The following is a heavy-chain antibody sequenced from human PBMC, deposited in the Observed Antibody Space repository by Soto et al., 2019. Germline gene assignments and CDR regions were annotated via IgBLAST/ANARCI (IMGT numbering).Heavy chain of an antibody. CDR1: GFTFSSYG. V-gene: IGHV3-30*18. Sequence: QVQLVESGGGVVQPGRSLRLSCAASGFTFSSYGMHWVRQAPGKGLEWVAVISYDGSNKYYADSVKGRFTISRDNSKNTLYLQMNSLRAEDTAVYYCAKLTMIGWYYDLWGCGTLVTVSS. CDR2: ISYDGSNK. CDR3: AKLTMIGWYYDL. D-gene: IGHD3-22*01. J-gene: IGHJ2*01.